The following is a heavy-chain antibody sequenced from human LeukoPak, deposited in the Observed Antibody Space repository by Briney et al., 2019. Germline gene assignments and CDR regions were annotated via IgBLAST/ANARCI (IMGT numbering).Heavy chain of an antibody. D-gene: IGHD2-8*01. J-gene: IGHJ3*02. Sequence: GETLSISCKGSGYSFTSYWIGWVRQMHGKGLEWMGIIYPGDSDTRYSPSFQGQVTISADKSISTAYLQWSSLKASDTAMYYCARLMVPPSNAFDIWGQGTMVTVSS. CDR1: GYSFTSYW. V-gene: IGHV5-51*01. CDR2: IYPGDSDT. CDR3: ARLMVPPSNAFDI.